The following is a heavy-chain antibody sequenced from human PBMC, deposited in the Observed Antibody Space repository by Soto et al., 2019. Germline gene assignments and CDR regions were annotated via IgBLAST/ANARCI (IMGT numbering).Heavy chain of an antibody. CDR1: GGSFSGYY. CDR3: GVGMIPY. J-gene: IGHJ4*02. D-gene: IGHD3-22*01. V-gene: IGHV4-34*01. Sequence: QVQLQQWGAGLLKPSETLSLTCAVYGGSFSGYYWSWIRQPPGKGLEWIGEINHSGSTNYNPSLKSRVIISVDTSKNLFSLKLSSVTAADTAVYYCGVGMIPYWGQGTLVTVSS. CDR2: INHSGST.